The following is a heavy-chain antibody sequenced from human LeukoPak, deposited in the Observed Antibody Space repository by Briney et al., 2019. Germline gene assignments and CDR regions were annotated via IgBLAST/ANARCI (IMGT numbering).Heavy chain of an antibody. D-gene: IGHD5-24*01. Sequence: SETLSLTCAVYGGSFSGYYWSWIRQPPGKGLEWIGEINHSGSTNYNPSLKSRVIISVDTSKNQFSLKLSSVTAADTAVYYCAGRWLQPDCWGQGTLVTVSS. CDR2: INHSGST. CDR1: GGSFSGYY. V-gene: IGHV4-34*01. J-gene: IGHJ4*02. CDR3: AGRWLQPDC.